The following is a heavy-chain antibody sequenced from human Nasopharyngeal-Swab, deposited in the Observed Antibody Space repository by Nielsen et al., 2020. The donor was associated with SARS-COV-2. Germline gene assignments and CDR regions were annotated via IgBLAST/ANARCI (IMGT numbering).Heavy chain of an antibody. J-gene: IGHJ3*02. D-gene: IGHD3-22*01. CDR3: ARDFTAYYYDSSGPGRAAFDI. V-gene: IGHV3-20*01. Sequence: GGSLRLSCAASGFTFDDYGMSWVRQAPGKGLEWVSGINWNGGSTGYADSVKGRFTISRDNAKNSLYLQMNGLRAEDTALYHCARDFTAYYYDSSGPGRAAFDIWGQGTMVTVSS. CDR1: GFTFDDYG. CDR2: INWNGGST.